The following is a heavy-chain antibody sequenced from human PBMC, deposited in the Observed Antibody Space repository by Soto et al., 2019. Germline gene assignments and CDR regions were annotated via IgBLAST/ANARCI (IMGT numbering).Heavy chain of an antibody. J-gene: IGHJ4*02. CDR1: GYSFAGYW. CDR2: IDPSDSQT. D-gene: IGHD3-22*01. CDR3: ARQIYDSDTGPNFQYYFDS. V-gene: IGHV5-10-1*01. Sequence: ESLKISFKGSGYSFAGYWITWVRQKPGKGLEWMGRIDPSDSQTYYSPSFRGHVTISVTKSITTVFLQWSSLRASDTAMYYCARQIYDSDTGPNFQYYFDSWGQGTPVTVSS.